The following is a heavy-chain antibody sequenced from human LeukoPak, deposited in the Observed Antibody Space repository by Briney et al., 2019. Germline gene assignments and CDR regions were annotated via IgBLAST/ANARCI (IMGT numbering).Heavy chain of an antibody. CDR2: IHYTGST. V-gene: IGHV4-59*01. Sequence: PSETLSLTCTVSGGSISSYYWSWIRQSPGKGLECIGYIHYTGSTNYNPSLKSRVTISVETSKNQFSLKLKSVTAADAAVYYCARGGYYGSGNDFRFDPWGQGTLVTVSS. CDR3: ARGGYYGSGNDFRFDP. CDR1: GGSISSYY. J-gene: IGHJ5*02. D-gene: IGHD3-10*01.